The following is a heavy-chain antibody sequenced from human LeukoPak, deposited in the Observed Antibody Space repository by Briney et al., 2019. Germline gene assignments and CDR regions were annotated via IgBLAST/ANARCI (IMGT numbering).Heavy chain of an antibody. Sequence: PGGSLRLSCAASGFTFSSYSMNWVRQAPGKGLEWVSSISSSSSYIYYADSVKGRFTISRDNAKNSLYLQMNSLRAEDTAVYYCARWVVTADWYFDLWGRGTLVTVSS. J-gene: IGHJ2*01. D-gene: IGHD2-21*02. V-gene: IGHV3-21*01. CDR1: GFTFSSYS. CDR3: ARWVVTADWYFDL. CDR2: ISSSSSYI.